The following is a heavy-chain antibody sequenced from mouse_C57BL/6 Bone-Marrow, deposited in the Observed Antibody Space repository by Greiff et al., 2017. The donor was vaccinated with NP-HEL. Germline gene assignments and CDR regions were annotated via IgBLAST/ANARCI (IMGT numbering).Heavy chain of an antibody. CDR3: ARDAYYSNFYWYFDV. CDR2: SRNKANDYTT. Sequence: EVMLVESGGGLVQSGRSLRLSCATSGFTFSDFYMEWVRQAPGKGLEWIAASRNKANDYTTEYSASVKGRFIVSRDTSQSILYLQMNALRAEDTAIYYCARDAYYSNFYWYFDVWGTGTTVTVSS. D-gene: IGHD2-5*01. V-gene: IGHV7-1*01. J-gene: IGHJ1*03. CDR1: GFTFSDFY.